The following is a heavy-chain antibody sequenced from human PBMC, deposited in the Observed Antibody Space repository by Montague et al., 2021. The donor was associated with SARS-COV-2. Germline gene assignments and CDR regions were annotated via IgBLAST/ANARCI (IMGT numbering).Heavy chain of an antibody. J-gene: IGHJ4*02. D-gene: IGHD6-19*01. CDR1: GFTFDDYA. V-gene: IGHV3-49*03. CDR3: TRDPSGSAVPAVHFDF. CDR2: ITSRAYGGTT. Sequence: SLSLSCAASGFTFDDYALSWFRQAPGKGLEWVGFITSRAYGGTTKYAASVEGRFTISRDDSKSTAYLQMGSLKTEDTAVYYCTRDPSGSAVPAVHFDFWGQGTLVTVSS.